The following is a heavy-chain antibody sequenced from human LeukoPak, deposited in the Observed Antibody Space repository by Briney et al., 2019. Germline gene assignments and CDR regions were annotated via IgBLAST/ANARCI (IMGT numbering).Heavy chain of an antibody. J-gene: IGHJ6*03. Sequence: PGGSLRLSCAASGFTFSSYSMNRVRQAPGKGLEWVSSISSSSSYIYYADSVKGRFTISRDNAKNSLYLQMNSLRAEDTAVYYCARESEERYYYYYMDVWGKGTTVTVSS. CDR2: ISSSSSYI. V-gene: IGHV3-21*01. CDR1: GFTFSSYS. D-gene: IGHD1-1*01. CDR3: ARESEERYYYYYMDV.